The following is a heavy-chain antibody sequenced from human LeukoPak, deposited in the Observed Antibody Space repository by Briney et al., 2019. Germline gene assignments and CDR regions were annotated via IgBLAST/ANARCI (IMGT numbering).Heavy chain of an antibody. Sequence: PSETLSLTCAVSGGSISSGGYYWSWIRQPPGKGLEWIGYIYYSGSTYYNPSLKSRVTISVDTSKNQFSLKLSSVTAADTAVYYCARVKAARPNTFLDYWGQGTLVTVSS. CDR1: GGSISSGGYY. D-gene: IGHD6-6*01. CDR3: ARVKAARPNTFLDY. V-gene: IGHV4-30-4*08. CDR2: IYYSGST. J-gene: IGHJ4*02.